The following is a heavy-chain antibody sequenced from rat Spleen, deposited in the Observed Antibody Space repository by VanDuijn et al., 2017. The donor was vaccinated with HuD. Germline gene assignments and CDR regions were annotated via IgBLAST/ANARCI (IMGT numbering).Heavy chain of an antibody. D-gene: IGHD1-12*02. Sequence: EVQLVESGGGLVQPGRSLKLSCAASGFTFSNYYMAWVLQAPTKGLEWVAYISTAGGNTYYRDSVRGRFTISRDNAKSALYLQMDSLRSEDTATYYCTTDSYFDGTYYPGGFDYWGQGVMVTVSS. CDR3: TTDSYFDGTYYPGGFDY. CDR1: GFTFSNYY. CDR2: ISTAGGNT. V-gene: IGHV5-27*01. J-gene: IGHJ2*01.